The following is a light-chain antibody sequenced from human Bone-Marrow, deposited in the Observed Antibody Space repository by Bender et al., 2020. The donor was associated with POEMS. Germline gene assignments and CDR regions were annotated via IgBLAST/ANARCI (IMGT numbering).Light chain of an antibody. J-gene: IGLJ3*02. CDR2: GND. V-gene: IGLV1-44*01. CDR3: SAWDGVLSGWV. Sequence: QSVLTQPPSASGTPGQRVTISCSGSSSNIGGNAVNWWQQLPGTAPKLLIYGNDKRPPGVPDRFSGSKSGATASLAISGLQSEDEADYFCSAWDGVLSGWVFGGGTELTVL. CDR1: SSNIGGNA.